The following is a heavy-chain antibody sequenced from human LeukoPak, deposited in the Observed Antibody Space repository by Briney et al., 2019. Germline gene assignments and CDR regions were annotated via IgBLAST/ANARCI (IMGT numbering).Heavy chain of an antibody. D-gene: IGHD4-17*01. Sequence: SETLSLTCTVSGGSMVGYYWSWIRHPPGKGLEWIGYIYYTGTTTYNPSLESRVTIPVDTSNSQFSLKLTSATTADTAVYFCARGDYGDYGLPSWYFDVWGRGALVAASS. CDR1: GGSMVGYY. CDR2: IYYTGTT. V-gene: IGHV4-59*01. CDR3: ARGDYGDYGLPSWYFDV. J-gene: IGHJ2*01.